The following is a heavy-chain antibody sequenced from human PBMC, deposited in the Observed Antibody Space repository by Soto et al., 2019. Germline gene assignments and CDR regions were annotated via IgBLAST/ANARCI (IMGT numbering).Heavy chain of an antibody. Sequence: GASVKVSCKASGYTFTGYYMHWVRQAPGQGLEWMGWINPNSGGTNYAQKFQGRVTMTRDTSISTAYMELSRLRSDDTAVYYCARGPYYYDSSGYYYPYWGQGTLVTVS. CDR3: ARGPYYYDSSGYYYPY. J-gene: IGHJ4*02. CDR2: INPNSGGT. D-gene: IGHD3-22*01. CDR1: GYTFTGYY. V-gene: IGHV1-2*02.